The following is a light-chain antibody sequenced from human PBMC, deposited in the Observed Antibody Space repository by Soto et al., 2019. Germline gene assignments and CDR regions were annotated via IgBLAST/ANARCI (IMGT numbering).Light chain of an antibody. CDR1: QSVSSSY. Sequence: DILLTQSPGTLSLSPGERATLSCRASQSVSSSYLAWYQQKPGQAPRLLIYGASSRATGIPDRFSGSGSGTDFTLTISGLQSEDFAVYYCQQYNKWPLTFGGGTKVDIK. J-gene: IGKJ4*01. CDR2: GAS. V-gene: IGKV3-20*01. CDR3: QQYNKWPLT.